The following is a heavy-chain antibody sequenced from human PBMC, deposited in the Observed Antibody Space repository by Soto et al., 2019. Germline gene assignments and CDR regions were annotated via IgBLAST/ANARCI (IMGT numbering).Heavy chain of an antibody. CDR2: INSDGSST. Sequence: VQLMESGGGLVQPGGSLRLSCAASGFTFSSYWMHWVRQAPGKGLVWVSRINSDGSSTTYADSVKGRFTISRDNAKNTLYLQMNRLRAEDTAVYYCVRGEGGWETYWGQGTLVTVSS. J-gene: IGHJ4*02. D-gene: IGHD6-19*01. CDR3: VRGEGGWETY. CDR1: GFTFSSYW. V-gene: IGHV3-74*01.